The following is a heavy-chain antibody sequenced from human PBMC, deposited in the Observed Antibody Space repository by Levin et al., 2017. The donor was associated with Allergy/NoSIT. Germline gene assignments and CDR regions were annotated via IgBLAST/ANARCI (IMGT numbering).Heavy chain of an antibody. CDR3: ARLGIVAAAPYAVNH. Sequence: SQTLSLTCFVSGDSIDSVTSYWGWIRHPPGRGLEWIGSLSYSLTTYYNPSLKSRATISVDTSNNQLSLNLNSVTAADTAMYYCARLGIVAAAPYAVNHWGQGTLVAVSS. CDR1: GDSIDSVTSY. D-gene: IGHD1-26*01. V-gene: IGHV4-39*07. CDR2: LSYSLTT. J-gene: IGHJ1*01.